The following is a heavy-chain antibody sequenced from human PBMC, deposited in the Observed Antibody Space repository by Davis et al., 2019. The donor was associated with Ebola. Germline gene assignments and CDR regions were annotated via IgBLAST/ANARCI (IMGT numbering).Heavy chain of an antibody. CDR2: IYYSGST. D-gene: IGHD5-18*01. J-gene: IGHJ4*02. Sequence: MPSETLSLTCTVSGGSISSSSYYWGWIRQPPGKGLEWIGSIYYSGSTHYNPSLKSRVTISVDTSKNQFSLKLSSVTAADTAVYYCARGRRYSYGPPRYWGQGTLVTVSS. CDR1: GGSISSSSYY. CDR3: ARGRRYSYGPPRY. V-gene: IGHV4-39*07.